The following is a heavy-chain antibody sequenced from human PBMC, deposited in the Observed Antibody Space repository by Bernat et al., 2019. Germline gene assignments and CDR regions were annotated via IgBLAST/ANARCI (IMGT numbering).Heavy chain of an antibody. D-gene: IGHD2-15*01. V-gene: IGHV4-61*01. CDR3: ARVVVAANVDY. CDR1: GGSVSSGSYY. CDR2: IYYSGST. Sequence: QVQLQESGPGLVKPSETLSLTCTVSGGSVSSGSYYWSCIRQPPGKGLEWIGYIYYSGSTNYNPSLKSRVTISVDTSKNQFSLKLSSVTAADAAVYYCARVVVAANVDYWGQGTLVTVSS. J-gene: IGHJ4*02.